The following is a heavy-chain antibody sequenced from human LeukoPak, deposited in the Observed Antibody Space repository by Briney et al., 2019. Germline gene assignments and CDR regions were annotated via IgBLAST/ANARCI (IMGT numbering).Heavy chain of an antibody. CDR2: LSYDGSNK. CDR1: GFTFSSYG. Sequence: GGSLRLSCAASGFTFSSYGMHWVRQAPGKGLEWVAVLSYDGSNKYYADSVKGRFTISRDNSKNTLYLQMNSLRAEDTAVYYCANSLGYCSGGSCLGFDYWGQGTLVTVSS. D-gene: IGHD2-15*01. CDR3: ANSLGYCSGGSCLGFDY. V-gene: IGHV3-30*18. J-gene: IGHJ4*02.